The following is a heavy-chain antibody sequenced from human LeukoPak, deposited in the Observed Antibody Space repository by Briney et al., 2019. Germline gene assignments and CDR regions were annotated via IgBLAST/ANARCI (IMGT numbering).Heavy chain of an antibody. CDR1: GGSISSSSYY. J-gene: IGHJ5*02. D-gene: IGHD6-13*01. CDR2: IYYSGST. V-gene: IGHV4-39*07. Sequence: SETLSLTCTVSGGSISSSSYYWGWIRQPPGKGLEWIGSIYYSGSTYYNPFLKSRVTISVDTSKNQFSLKLSSVTAADTAVYYCARRSSSSWYSADAWFDPWGQGTLVTVSS. CDR3: ARRSSSSWYSADAWFDP.